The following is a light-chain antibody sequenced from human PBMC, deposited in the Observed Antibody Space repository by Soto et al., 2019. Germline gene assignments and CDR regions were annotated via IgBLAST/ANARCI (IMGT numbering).Light chain of an antibody. CDR2: GAS. Sequence: EIVMTQSPATLSVSPGERATLSCRASQSVSSNLAWYQQKPGQAPRLLISGASTRATGISARFSGSGSGTEFTLTISSLQSEDFAVYYCQQYNKWPYTFGQGTKLEIK. J-gene: IGKJ2*01. V-gene: IGKV3-15*01. CDR3: QQYNKWPYT. CDR1: QSVSSN.